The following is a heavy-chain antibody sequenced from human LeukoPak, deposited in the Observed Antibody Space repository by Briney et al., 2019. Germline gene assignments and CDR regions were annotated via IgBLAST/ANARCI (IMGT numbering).Heavy chain of an antibody. V-gene: IGHV3-23*01. Sequence: GGSLRLSCAASGFTFSSYAMSWVRQAPGKGLEWVPAISGSGGTTYYADSVKGRFSISRGNSKNTLYLQMNSLRAEDTAVYYCAKEGAYYGSGSFHYWGQGILVTVSS. CDR1: GFTFSSYA. CDR2: ISGSGGTT. D-gene: IGHD3-10*01. CDR3: AKEGAYYGSGSFHY. J-gene: IGHJ4*02.